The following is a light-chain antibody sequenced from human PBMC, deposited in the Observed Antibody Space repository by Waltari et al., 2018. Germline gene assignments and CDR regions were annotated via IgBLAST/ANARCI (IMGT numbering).Light chain of an antibody. V-gene: IGLV4-69*01. CDR3: QTWGTGTVV. CDR1: SGHSSYA. Sequence: QLVLTQSPSASASLGASVKLTCTLRSGHSSYAIAWHQQQPEKGPRYLMKLNSDGSHSKGDGIPDRFSGSSSGAERYRTISSLQSEDEADYYCQTWGTGTVVFGGGTKLTVL. J-gene: IGLJ2*01. CDR2: LNSDGSH.